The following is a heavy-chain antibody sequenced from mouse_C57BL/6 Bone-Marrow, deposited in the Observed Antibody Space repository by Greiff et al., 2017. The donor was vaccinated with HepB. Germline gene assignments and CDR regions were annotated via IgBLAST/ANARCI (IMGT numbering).Heavy chain of an antibody. CDR2: ISYDGSN. D-gene: IGHD1-1*01. CDR1: GYSITSGYY. J-gene: IGHJ3*01. V-gene: IGHV3-6*01. CDR3: ARDPVATPFAY. Sequence: ESGPGLVKPSQSLSLTCSVTGYSITSGYYWNWIRQFPGNKLEWMGYISYDGSNNYNPSLKNRISITRDTSKNQFFLKLNSVTTEDTATYYCARDPVATPFAYWGQGTLVTVSA.